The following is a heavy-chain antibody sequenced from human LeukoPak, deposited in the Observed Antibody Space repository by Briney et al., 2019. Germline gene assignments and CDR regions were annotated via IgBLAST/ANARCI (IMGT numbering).Heavy chain of an antibody. V-gene: IGHV4-39*07. J-gene: IGHJ6*02. Sequence: SETLSLTCTVSGGSFRSSSYYWGWIRQTPGKGLEWIGCIYYSGSTFYNPSLKSRVTISVDTSKNQFSLKLSSVTAADTAVYYCARNELISSNYYYYGMDVWGQGTTVTVSS. CDR2: IYYSGST. CDR3: ARNELISSNYYYYGMDV. CDR1: GGSFRSSSYY.